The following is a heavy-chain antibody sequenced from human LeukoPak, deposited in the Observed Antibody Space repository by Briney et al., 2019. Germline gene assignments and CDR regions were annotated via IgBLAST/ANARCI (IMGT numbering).Heavy chain of an antibody. J-gene: IGHJ4*02. D-gene: IGHD1-14*01. CDR2: ISGSSGYI. Sequence: GGSLRLSCAASGFTFRSYSMNWVRQAPGKGLEWVSSISGSSGYIYYADSVKGRFSISRDNAKKSLSLQMNSLRAEDTAVYYCARDFVSGNQGFDYWGQGTLVTVSS. V-gene: IGHV3-21*01. CDR3: ARDFVSGNQGFDY. CDR1: GFTFRSYS.